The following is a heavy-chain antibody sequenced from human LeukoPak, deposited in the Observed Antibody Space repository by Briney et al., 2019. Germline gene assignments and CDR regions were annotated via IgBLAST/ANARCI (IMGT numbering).Heavy chain of an antibody. CDR1: GGSISSGDYY. Sequence: PSETLSLTCTVSGGSISSGDYYWSWIRQPPGKGLEWIGYIYYSGSTYYNPSLKSRVTISVDTSKTQCSLKLSPLTAADTAVYYCARGGSLLWFGELSYYFDYWGQETLVTVSS. V-gene: IGHV4-30-4*08. CDR3: ARGGSLLWFGELSYYFDY. D-gene: IGHD3-10*01. CDR2: IYYSGST. J-gene: IGHJ4*02.